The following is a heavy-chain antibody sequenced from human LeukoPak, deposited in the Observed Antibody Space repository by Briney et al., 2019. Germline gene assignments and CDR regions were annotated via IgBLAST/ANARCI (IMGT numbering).Heavy chain of an antibody. Sequence: SETLSLACTVSGGSISSYYWSWIRQPAGKGLEWIGRIYTSGSTNYNPSLKSRVTMSVDTSKNQFSLKLSSVTAADTAVYYCARVRRYCSSTSCYSNWFDPWGQGTLVTVSS. CDR3: ARVRRYCSSTSCYSNWFDP. D-gene: IGHD2-2*02. CDR2: IYTSGST. J-gene: IGHJ5*02. CDR1: GGSISSYY. V-gene: IGHV4-4*07.